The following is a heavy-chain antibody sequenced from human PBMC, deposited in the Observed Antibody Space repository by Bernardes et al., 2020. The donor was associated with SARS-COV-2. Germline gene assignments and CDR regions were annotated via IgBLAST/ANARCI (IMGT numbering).Heavy chain of an antibody. CDR3: ARGTVVVVTAAGDY. CDR1: GGSISSVGYY. J-gene: IGHJ4*02. CDR2: IYYSGST. D-gene: IGHD2-21*02. Sequence: SEPLSLTCTVSGGSISSVGYYWSWLLQYPGKGLEWIGYIYYSGSTYYNPSLKSRVTISVDTSKNQFSLKMSSVTAADTAVYYCARGTVVVVTAAGDYWGQGTLVSVSS. V-gene: IGHV4-31*03.